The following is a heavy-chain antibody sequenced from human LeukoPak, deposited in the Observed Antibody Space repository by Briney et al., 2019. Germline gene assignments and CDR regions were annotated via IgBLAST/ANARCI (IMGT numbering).Heavy chain of an antibody. D-gene: IGHD3-22*01. J-gene: IGHJ3*01. CDR1: GLTGSHNY. V-gene: IGHV3-53*01. Sequence: GGSLRLSCAASGLTGSHNYVSWVRQAPGKGLEWVSAIHTSGDTCYADSVKGRITISRDNSKDTVYLQINSVRADDTATYYCARGCGSRVYASAFDFWGQGTTVTISS. CDR3: ARGCGSRVYASAFDF. CDR2: IHTSGDT.